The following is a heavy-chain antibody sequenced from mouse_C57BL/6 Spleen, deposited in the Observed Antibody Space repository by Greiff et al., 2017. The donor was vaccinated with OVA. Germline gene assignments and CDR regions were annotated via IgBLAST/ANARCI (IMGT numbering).Heavy chain of an antibody. Sequence: QVQLQQSGPELVKPGASVKIPCKASGYAFSSSWMNWVKQRPGKGLEWIGRIYPGDGDTNYNGKFKGKATLTADKSSSTAYMQLSSLTSEDSAVYFCARLANWDDYFDYWGQGTTLTVSS. CDR1: GYAFSSSW. D-gene: IGHD4-1*01. CDR3: ARLANWDDYFDY. CDR2: IYPGDGDT. V-gene: IGHV1-82*01. J-gene: IGHJ2*01.